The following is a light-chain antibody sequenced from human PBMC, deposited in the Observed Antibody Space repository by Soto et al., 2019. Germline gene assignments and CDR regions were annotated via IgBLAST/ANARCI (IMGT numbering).Light chain of an antibody. CDR1: SSNIGNNY. V-gene: IGLV1-51*01. Sequence: QSVLTQPPSVSAAPGQKVTISCSGSSSNIGNNYVSWYQQLPGTAPKLLIYDNNKRPSGIPDRFSGSKSGTSATLGITGLQTGDEADYYCGTWDPFGGGTKVTVL. CDR2: DNN. J-gene: IGLJ2*01. CDR3: GTWDP.